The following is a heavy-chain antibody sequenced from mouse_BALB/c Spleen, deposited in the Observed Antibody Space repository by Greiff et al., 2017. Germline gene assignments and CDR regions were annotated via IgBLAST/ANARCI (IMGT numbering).Heavy chain of an antibody. Sequence: EVHLVESGGGLVQPGGSLRLSCATSGFTFTDYYMSWVRQPPGKALEWLGFIRNKANGYTTEYSASVKGRFTISRDNSQSILYLQMNTLRAEDSATYYCARDSPGFAYWGQGTLVTVSA. V-gene: IGHV7-3*02. CDR2: IRNKANGYTT. CDR1: GFTFTDYY. J-gene: IGHJ3*01. CDR3: ARDSPGFAY.